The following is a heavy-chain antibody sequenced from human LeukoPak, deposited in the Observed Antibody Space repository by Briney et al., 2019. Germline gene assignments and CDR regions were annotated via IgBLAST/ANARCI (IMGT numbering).Heavy chain of an antibody. CDR2: ISAYNGNT. CDR1: GYTFTSYG. V-gene: IGHV1-18*01. CDR3: ARFAGFNSYSSSWYTLFDY. J-gene: IGHJ4*02. D-gene: IGHD6-13*01. Sequence: ASVKVSCKASGYTFTSYGISWVRQAPGQGLEWMGWISAYNGNTNYAQKLQGRVTMTTDTSTSTAYMELRSLRSDDTAVYYCARFAGFNSYSSSWYTLFDYWGQGTLVTVSS.